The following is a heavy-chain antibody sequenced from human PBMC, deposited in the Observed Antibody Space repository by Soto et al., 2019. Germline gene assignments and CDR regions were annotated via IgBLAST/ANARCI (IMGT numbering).Heavy chain of an antibody. D-gene: IGHD3-9*01. J-gene: IGHJ5*02. CDR1: GASISIHGYY. V-gene: IGHV4-39*01. CDR3: TRRYIWHDNYFDP. CDR2: FYYSGTT. Sequence: SETLSLTCTVSGASISIHGYYWTWIRQPPGKGLEWIGSFYYSGTTYFNPSLKSRATISVDTSKNQFSLKLTSVTAADTAIYYCTRRYIWHDNYFDPWGPGALVTVSS.